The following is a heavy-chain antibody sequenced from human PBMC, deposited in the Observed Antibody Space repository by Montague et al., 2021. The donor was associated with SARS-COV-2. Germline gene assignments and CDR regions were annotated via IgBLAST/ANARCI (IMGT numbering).Heavy chain of an antibody. V-gene: IGHV4-59*08. D-gene: IGHD3-9*01. CDR1: GGSISSYH. CDR2: IYYSGST. CDR3: ARHRGYDWLLIPTVGYYSMDV. Sequence: SETLSLTCTVSGGSISSYHWSWIRQPPGKGLEWIGYIYYSGSTNYNPSLKSRVTISVDTSKNQFSLKLSSVTAADTAVYYCARHRGYDWLLIPTVGYYSMDVWGQGTTVTVSS. J-gene: IGHJ6*02.